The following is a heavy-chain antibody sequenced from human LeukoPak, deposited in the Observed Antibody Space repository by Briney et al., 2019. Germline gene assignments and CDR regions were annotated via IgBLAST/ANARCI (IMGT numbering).Heavy chain of an antibody. CDR3: ARRKGDGAADQLNWFDP. D-gene: IGHD6-13*01. J-gene: IGHJ5*02. CDR1: GYSFTSYW. Sequence: PGESLKISCKGSGYSFTSYWIGWVRQMPGKGLEWMGIIYPGDSDSRYSPSFQGQVTFSADKSISTAYLQWSSLKASDTAMYYCARRKGDGAADQLNWFDPWGQGTLVTVSS. CDR2: IYPGDSDS. V-gene: IGHV5-51*01.